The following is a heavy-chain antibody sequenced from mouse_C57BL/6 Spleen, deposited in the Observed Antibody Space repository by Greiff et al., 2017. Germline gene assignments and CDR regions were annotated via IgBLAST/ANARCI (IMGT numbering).Heavy chain of an antibody. CDR1: GFTFSSYA. CDR3: ARDSDYAFDY. J-gene: IGHJ2*01. CDR2: ISDGGSYT. V-gene: IGHV5-4*01. D-gene: IGHD2-4*01. Sequence: EVKLVESGGGLVKPGGSLKLSCAASGFTFSSYAMSWVRQTPEKRLEWVATISDGGSYTYYPDNVKGRFTISRDNAKNNLYLQMSHLKSEDTAMYYCARDSDYAFDYWDQGTTLTVSS.